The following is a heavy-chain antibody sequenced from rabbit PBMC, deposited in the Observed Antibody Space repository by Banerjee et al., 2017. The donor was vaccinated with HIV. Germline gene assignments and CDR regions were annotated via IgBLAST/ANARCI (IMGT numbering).Heavy chain of an antibody. J-gene: IGHJ6*01. V-gene: IGHV1S45*01. CDR1: GFSFSSSYW. D-gene: IGHD4-2*01. CDR3: ARGDVGSRYAMDL. CDR2: IYTGSSGST. Sequence: QPQLEESRGGLVQPEGSLTLTCTASGFSFSSSYWICWVRQAPGKGLEWIGCIYTGSSGSTYYASWAKGRFTISKTSSTTVTLQMTSLTAADTATYFCARGDVGSRYAMDLWGQGTLVTVS.